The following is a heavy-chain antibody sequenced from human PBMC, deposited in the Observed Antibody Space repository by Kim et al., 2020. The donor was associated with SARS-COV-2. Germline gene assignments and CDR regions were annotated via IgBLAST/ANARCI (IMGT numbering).Heavy chain of an antibody. CDR2: IKQDGSEK. V-gene: IGHV3-7*01. CDR1: RFTFSSYW. CDR3: ARAGEAVAEYYYYGMDV. J-gene: IGHJ6*02. D-gene: IGHD6-13*01. Sequence: GGSLRLSCAASRFTFSSYWMTWVRQAPGKGLEWVANIKQDGSEKYYVDSVKGRFTISRDNAKNSLYLQMNSLRAEDTAVYYCARAGEAVAEYYYYGMDVWGQGTTVTVSS.